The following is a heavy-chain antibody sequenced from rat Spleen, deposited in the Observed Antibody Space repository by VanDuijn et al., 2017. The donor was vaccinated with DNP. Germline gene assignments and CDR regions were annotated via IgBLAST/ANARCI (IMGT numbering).Heavy chain of an antibody. D-gene: IGHD3-7*01. V-gene: IGHV2-15*01. Sequence: QVQLKESGPGLVQPSETLSLTCTVSGFSLTSFSVTWVRQPPGKGLEWMGRIQNGGSTDYNPALKSRLSITRDTSKNQVLLKMNSRQTDDRGTYYCVRGSGSVDYWGRGVMVTVSS. CDR3: VRGSGSVDY. J-gene: IGHJ2*01. CDR2: IQNGGST. CDR1: GFSLTSFS.